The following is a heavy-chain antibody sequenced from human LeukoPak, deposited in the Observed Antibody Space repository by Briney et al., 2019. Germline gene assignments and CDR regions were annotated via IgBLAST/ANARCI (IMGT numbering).Heavy chain of an antibody. CDR3: AKALYYYGSGYDY. D-gene: IGHD3-10*01. CDR2: ISGSGGST. CDR1: GFTFSSYA. V-gene: IGHV3-23*01. J-gene: IGHJ4*02. Sequence: QPGRSLRLSCAASGFTFSSYAMHWVRQAPGKGLEWVSAISGSGGSTYYADSVKGRFTISRDNSKNTLYLQMNSLRAEDTAVYYCAKALYYYGSGYDYWGQGTLVTVSS.